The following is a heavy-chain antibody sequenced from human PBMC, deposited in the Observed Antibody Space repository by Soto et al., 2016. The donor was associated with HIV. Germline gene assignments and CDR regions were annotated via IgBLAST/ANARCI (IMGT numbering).Heavy chain of an antibody. CDR3: ARDTAGTFIPAGLDV. CDR2: IHNNGTT. CDR1: GASIHSHVYY. D-gene: IGHD1-7*01. J-gene: IGHJ6*02. Sequence: VQIQESGPGLVKPSETLSLTCSVSGASIHSHVYYWSWIRQSPGKRLEWIGCIHNNGTTHYNPSLQSRSAISADTSNNQLSLTLTSVTAADTAIYFCARDTAGTFIPAGLDVWGHGTTVIVSS. V-gene: IGHV4-61*08.